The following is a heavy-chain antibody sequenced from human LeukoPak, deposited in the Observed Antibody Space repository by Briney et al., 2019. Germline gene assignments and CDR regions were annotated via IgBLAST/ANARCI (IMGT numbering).Heavy chain of an antibody. CDR1: GGSISSYY. CDR3: ARSAGVVITGFDP. V-gene: IGHV4-4*09. Sequence: SETLSLTCTVSGGSISSYYWSWIQQPPGKGLEWIGYIYTSGSTNYNPSLKSRVTISVDTSKNQFSLKLSSVTAADTAVYYCARSAGVVITGFDPWGQGTLVTVSS. CDR2: IYTSGST. J-gene: IGHJ5*02. D-gene: IGHD3-3*01.